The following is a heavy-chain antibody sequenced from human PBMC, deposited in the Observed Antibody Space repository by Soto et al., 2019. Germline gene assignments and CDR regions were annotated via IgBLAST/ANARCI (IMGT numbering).Heavy chain of an antibody. CDR2: INHSGST. V-gene: IGHV4-34*01. CDR3: ARGGCSSTSCYRWFDT. CDR1: GGSFSGYY. J-gene: IGHJ5*02. D-gene: IGHD2-2*01. Sequence: QVQLQQWGAGLLKPSETLSLTCAVYGGSFSGYYWSWIRQPPGKGLEWIGEINHSGSTNYNPSLKSRVTISVDTSKNQFSLKLSSVTAADTAVYYCARGGCSSTSCYRWFDTWGQGTLVTVSS.